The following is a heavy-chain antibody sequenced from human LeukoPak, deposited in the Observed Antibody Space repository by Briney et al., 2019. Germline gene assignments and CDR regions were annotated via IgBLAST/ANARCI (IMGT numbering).Heavy chain of an antibody. Sequence: GESLRLSCAASGFTFSSYAMSWVRQAPGKGLEWVSAISASGGSTYYADSVKGRFTISRDNSKNTLYLQMNSLRAEDTAVYYCAKVDYYGSESYYTYSGMDVWGQGTTVTVSS. D-gene: IGHD3-10*01. J-gene: IGHJ6*02. V-gene: IGHV3-23*01. CDR2: ISASGGST. CDR3: AKVDYYGSESYYTYSGMDV. CDR1: GFTFSSYA.